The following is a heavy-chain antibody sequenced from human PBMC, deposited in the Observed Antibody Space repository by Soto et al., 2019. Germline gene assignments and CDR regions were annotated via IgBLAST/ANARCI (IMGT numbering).Heavy chain of an antibody. CDR3: ARDPHLGYYYCGMDV. Sequence: ASVKVSCKASGYTFTIYGISWVRQAPGQGLEWMGWISAYNGNTNYAQKLQGRVTMTTDTSTSTAYMELRSLRSDDTAVYYCARDPHLGYYYCGMDVWGQGTTVTVSS. V-gene: IGHV1-18*01. CDR2: ISAYNGNT. CDR1: GYTFTIYG. J-gene: IGHJ6*02.